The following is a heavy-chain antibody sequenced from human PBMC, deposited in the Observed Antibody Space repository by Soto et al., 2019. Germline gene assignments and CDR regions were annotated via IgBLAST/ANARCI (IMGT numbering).Heavy chain of an antibody. CDR3: VKRGRNWGAFDF. J-gene: IGHJ3*01. CDR1: GFILNNYA. V-gene: IGHV3-23*01. CDR2: IGGTDGDSDGVP. D-gene: IGHD7-27*01. Sequence: VQLLESGGDLMQPGGSVKLSCIASGFILNNYAMSWVRQAPGQGLEWVSTIGGTDGDSDGVPWYEDSVKGRFTIARDSSANTLFLDMDNLRAVDSALYYCVKRGRNWGAFDFWGQGTTVVVPS.